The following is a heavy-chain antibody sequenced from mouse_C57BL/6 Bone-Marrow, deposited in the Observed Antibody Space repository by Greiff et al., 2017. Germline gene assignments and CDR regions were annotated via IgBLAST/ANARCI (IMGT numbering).Heavy chain of an antibody. V-gene: IGHV1-85*01. D-gene: IGHD1-1*01. Sequence: VKLMESGPELVKPGASVKLSCKASGYTFTSYDINWVKQRPGQGLEWIGWIYPRDGSTKYNEKFKGKATLIVDTSSSTAYMELHSLTSEHSAVYFCARLEFDGSSGDWYFDVWGTGTTVTVSS. J-gene: IGHJ1*03. CDR3: ARLEFDGSSGDWYFDV. CDR2: IYPRDGST. CDR1: GYTFTSYD.